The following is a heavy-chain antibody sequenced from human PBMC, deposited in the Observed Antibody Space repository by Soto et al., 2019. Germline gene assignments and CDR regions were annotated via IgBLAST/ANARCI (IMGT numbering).Heavy chain of an antibody. CDR3: ARDRLGTQIVVVDAFDI. D-gene: IGHD3-22*01. Sequence: ASVKVSCKASGGTFSSYAISWVRQAPGQGLEWMGGIIPIFGTANYAQKFQGRVTITADESTSTAYMELSSLRSEDTAVYYCARDRLGTQIVVVDAFDIWGQGTMVTVSS. V-gene: IGHV1-69*13. J-gene: IGHJ3*02. CDR2: IIPIFGTA. CDR1: GGTFSSYA.